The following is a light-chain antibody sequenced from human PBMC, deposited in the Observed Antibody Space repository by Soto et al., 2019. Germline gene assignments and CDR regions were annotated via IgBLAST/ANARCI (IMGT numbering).Light chain of an antibody. CDR2: EAS. J-gene: IGLJ1*01. V-gene: IGLV2-23*01. Sequence: QSALTQPASVSGSPGQSITISCTVTGSDVRTYNLVSWYQQHPGKVPKLIIYEASKRPSGVSNRFSGSQPGNTASLTVSGIQAEDEADYYCCSYAGDKTYVFGSGTKLTVL. CDR3: CSYAGDKTYV. CDR1: GSDVRTYNL.